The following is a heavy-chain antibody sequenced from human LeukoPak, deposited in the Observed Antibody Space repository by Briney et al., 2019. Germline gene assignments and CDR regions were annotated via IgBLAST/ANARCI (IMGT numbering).Heavy chain of an antibody. V-gene: IGHV3-21*01. CDR2: ISSSSYI. CDR3: ARDFGAAAGSH. J-gene: IGHJ4*02. Sequence: GGSLRLSCAASGFTFSSYSMNWVRQAPGKGLEWVSSISSSSYIYYADSVKGRFTISRNNAKNSLYLQMNSLRAEDTAVYYCARDFGAAAGSHRGQGTLVTVSS. CDR1: GFTFSSYS. D-gene: IGHD6-13*01.